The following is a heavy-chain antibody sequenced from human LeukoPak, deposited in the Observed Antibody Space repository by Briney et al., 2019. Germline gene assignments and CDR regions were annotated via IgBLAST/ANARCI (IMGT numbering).Heavy chain of an antibody. Sequence: ASVKVSCKASGYTFTANYMHWVRQAPGQGLEWMGWINPNSGGTKYAQNFQGRVTMTRDTSISTAYMELSGLRSDDTAAYYCARDRGGDAFDIWGQGTMVTVSS. J-gene: IGHJ3*02. D-gene: IGHD3-10*01. V-gene: IGHV1-2*02. CDR2: INPNSGGT. CDR3: ARDRGGDAFDI. CDR1: GYTFTANY.